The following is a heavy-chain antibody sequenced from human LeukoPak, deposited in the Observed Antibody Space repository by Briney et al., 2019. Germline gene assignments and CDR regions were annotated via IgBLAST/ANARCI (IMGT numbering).Heavy chain of an antibody. CDR1: GITLSNYG. CDR2: ISGSGGST. D-gene: IGHD3-22*01. CDR3: AKRGVVTRVILVGFHKESYYFDS. V-gene: IGHV3-23*01. Sequence: GGSLRLSCAVSGITLSNYGMSWVRQAPGKGLEWVAGISGSGGSTNYADSVKGRFTISRDNAKNTLYLQMNSLRAEDTAVYFCAKRGVVTRVILVGFHKESYYFDSWGQGARVTVSS. J-gene: IGHJ4*02.